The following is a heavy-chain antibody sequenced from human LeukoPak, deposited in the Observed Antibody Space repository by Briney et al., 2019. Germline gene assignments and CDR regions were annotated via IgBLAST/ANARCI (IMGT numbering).Heavy chain of an antibody. J-gene: IGHJ4*02. CDR2: ISSSSSTI. Sequence: PGGSLRLSCAASGITFSTYAMNWVRQAPGKGLEWVSYISSSSSTIYYADSVKGRFTISRDNAKNSLYLQMNSLRAEDTAVYYCARNPSSDYWGQGTLVTVSS. V-gene: IGHV3-48*01. CDR3: ARNPSSDY. CDR1: GITFSTYA.